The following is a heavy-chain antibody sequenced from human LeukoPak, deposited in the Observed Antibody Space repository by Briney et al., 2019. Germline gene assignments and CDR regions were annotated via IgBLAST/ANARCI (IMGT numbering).Heavy chain of an antibody. D-gene: IGHD2-8*02. CDR3: ARRNTGNWFDP. CDR1: GYTFTSYA. CDR2: ISAYNGNT. V-gene: IGHV1-18*01. J-gene: IGHJ5*02. Sequence: ASVKVSCKASGYTFTSYAMNWVRQAPGQGLEWMGWISAYNGNTNYAQKLQGRVTMTTDTSTSTAYMELRSLRSDDTAVYYCARRNTGNWFDPWGQGTLVTVSS.